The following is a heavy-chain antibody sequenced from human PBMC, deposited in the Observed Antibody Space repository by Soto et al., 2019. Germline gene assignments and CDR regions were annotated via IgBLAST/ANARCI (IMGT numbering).Heavy chain of an antibody. CDR1: GFTFSSYA. J-gene: IGHJ4*02. CDR2: ISYDGSNK. D-gene: IGHD2-15*01. Sequence: GGSLRLSCAASGFTFSSYAMHWVRQAPGKGLEWVAVISYDGSNKYYADSVKGRFTISRDNSKNTLYLQMNSLRAEDTAVYYCARDRDIVVVVAATFDYWGQGTLVTVSS. V-gene: IGHV3-30-3*01. CDR3: ARDRDIVVVVAATFDY.